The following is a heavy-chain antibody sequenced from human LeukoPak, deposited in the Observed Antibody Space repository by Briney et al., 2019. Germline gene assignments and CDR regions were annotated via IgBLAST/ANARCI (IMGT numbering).Heavy chain of an antibody. CDR3: ARVPSDY. CDR1: GFTFSSYS. J-gene: IGHJ4*02. Sequence: GGSLRLSCAASGFTFSSYSMNWVRQAPGKGLEWVSYISSGSSTIYYADSVKGRFTISRDNARNSLYLQMNSLRAEDTAVYYCARVPSDYWGQGTLVTVSS. V-gene: IGHV3-48*01. CDR2: ISSGSSTI.